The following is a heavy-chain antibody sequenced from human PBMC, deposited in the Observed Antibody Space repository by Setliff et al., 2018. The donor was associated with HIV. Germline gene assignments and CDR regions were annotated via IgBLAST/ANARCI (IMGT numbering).Heavy chain of an antibody. CDR1: RFTFSTYG. J-gene: IGHJ3*02. V-gene: IGHV3-48*01. CDR2: ISSRSSNI. D-gene: IGHD4-17*01. Sequence: PGGSLRLSCAASRFTFSTYGMNWVRQAPGKGLEWVSYISSRSSNIFYAESVKGRFTISRDNAKNSLYLQTNSLRVEDTAVYYCARARLNYGVELLDAFDIWGQGTMVTVSS. CDR3: ARARLNYGVELLDAFDI.